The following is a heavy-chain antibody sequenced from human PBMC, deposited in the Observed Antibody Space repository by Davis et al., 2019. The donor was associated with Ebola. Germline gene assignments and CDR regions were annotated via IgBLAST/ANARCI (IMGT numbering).Heavy chain of an antibody. D-gene: IGHD4-23*01. CDR1: AGTFSSYA. CDR2: IIPILGIA. Sequence: SVKVSCKASAGTFSSYAISWVRQAPGQGLEWMGRIIPILGIANYAQKFQGRVTITADKSTSTAYMELSSLRSEDTAVYYCARDGALYGGNSGYYYYYGMDVWGQGTTVTVSS. CDR3: ARDGALYGGNSGYYYYYGMDV. V-gene: IGHV1-69*04. J-gene: IGHJ6*02.